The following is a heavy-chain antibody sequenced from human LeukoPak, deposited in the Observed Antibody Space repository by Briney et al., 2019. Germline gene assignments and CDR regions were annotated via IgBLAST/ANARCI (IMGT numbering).Heavy chain of an antibody. CDR2: IWFDGSNK. V-gene: IGHV3-33*01. CDR1: GFTFGSYG. J-gene: IGHJ4*02. Sequence: GGSLRLSCAASGFTFGSYGMHWVRQAPGKGLEWVAVIWFDGSNKYYADSVKGRFTISRDNSKDTLYLQMNSLRAEDTAVYYCARWDCYYWGQGTLVTVSS. CDR3: ARWDCYY. D-gene: IGHD2-21*01.